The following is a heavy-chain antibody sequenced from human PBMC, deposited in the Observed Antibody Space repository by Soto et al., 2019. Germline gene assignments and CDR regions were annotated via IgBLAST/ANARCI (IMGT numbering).Heavy chain of an antibody. V-gene: IGHV1-8*01. CDR1: GYTFTSYD. CDR3: ARGRGSSSWSTAYYFDY. Sequence: QVQLVQSGAEVKKPGASVKVSCKASGYTFTSYDINWVRQATGQGLEWMGWMNPNSGNTGYAQKFQCRVTMTRNTYMSTAYMGVRSLRSEDTAVYYCARGRGSSSWSTAYYFDYWGQGTLVTASS. CDR2: MNPNSGNT. D-gene: IGHD6-13*01. J-gene: IGHJ4*02.